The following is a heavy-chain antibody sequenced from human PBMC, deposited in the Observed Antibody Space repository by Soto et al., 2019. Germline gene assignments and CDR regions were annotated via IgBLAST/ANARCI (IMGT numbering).Heavy chain of an antibody. J-gene: IGHJ4*02. CDR2: INAGNGNT. Sequence: QVQIVQSGAEEKKPGASVKVSCKASGYTFTSYAMHWVRQAPGQRLEWMGRINAGNGNTKYSQKFQGRVTITTDTSASTAYMELSRLRSEDTAVYYFATPPNGITTSCYVRALGYWGQGTLVTVSS. D-gene: IGHD2-2*01. V-gene: IGHV1-3*05. CDR3: ATPPNGITTSCYVRALGY. CDR1: GYTFTSYA.